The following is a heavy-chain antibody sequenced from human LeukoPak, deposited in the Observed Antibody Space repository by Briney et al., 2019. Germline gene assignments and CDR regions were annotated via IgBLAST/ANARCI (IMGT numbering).Heavy chain of an antibody. J-gene: IGHJ4*02. CDR1: GFTFSRYP. CDR3: VKAQYDFWSGLDY. V-gene: IGHV3-64D*09. CDR2: ISGNGGST. Sequence: GRSLRPSCPASGFTFSRYPMHWVRQAAGKGLEYVSAISGNGGSTYYADSVKGRFTISRDNSKDTLYLQMSSLRTEDTAIYYCVKAQYDFWSGLDYWGQGTLVTVSS. D-gene: IGHD3-3*01.